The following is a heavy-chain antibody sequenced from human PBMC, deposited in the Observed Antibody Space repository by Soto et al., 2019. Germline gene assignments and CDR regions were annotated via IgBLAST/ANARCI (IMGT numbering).Heavy chain of an antibody. Sequence: PWGSLRLSCAASGFTFRVYGMHWVRQAPGKGLEWVAVISDDGKQIYYADSVKGRFTISRDNSKNTLYLQMSSLRADDTAVYYCARRDSGSDYWGQGTLVTVSS. D-gene: IGHD2-21*01. CDR1: GFTFRVYG. CDR2: ISDDGKQI. J-gene: IGHJ4*02. V-gene: IGHV3-30*03. CDR3: ARRDSGSDY.